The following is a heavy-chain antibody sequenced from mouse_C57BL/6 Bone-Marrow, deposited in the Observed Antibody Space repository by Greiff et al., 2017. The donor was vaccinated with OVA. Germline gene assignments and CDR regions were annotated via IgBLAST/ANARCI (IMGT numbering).Heavy chain of an antibody. CDR1: GFSLTSYA. J-gene: IGHJ3*01. CDR2: IWTGGGT. Sequence: QVQLQQSGPGLVAPSQSLSITCTVSGFSLTSYAISWVRQPPGKGLEWLGVIWTGGGTNYNSALKSRLSISKDNSKSQVFLKMNSLQTDDTARYYCVSPYYYGSSPLFFAYWGQETLVTVSA. CDR3: VSPYYYGSSPLFFAY. D-gene: IGHD1-1*01. V-gene: IGHV2-9-1*01.